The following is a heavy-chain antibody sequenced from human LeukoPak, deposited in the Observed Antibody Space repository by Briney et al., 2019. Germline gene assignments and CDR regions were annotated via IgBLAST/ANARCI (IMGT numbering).Heavy chain of an antibody. Sequence: PSETLSLTCTVSGDSINNYYWSWIRQPPGKGLEWIGYIYYSGSTNYNPSLKSRVTISVDTSKNQFSLKLSSVTAADTAVYYCARAYYYGPGSYAFDIWGQGTMVTVSS. J-gene: IGHJ3*02. D-gene: IGHD3-10*01. V-gene: IGHV4-59*01. CDR2: IYYSGST. CDR3: ARAYYYGPGSYAFDI. CDR1: GDSINNYY.